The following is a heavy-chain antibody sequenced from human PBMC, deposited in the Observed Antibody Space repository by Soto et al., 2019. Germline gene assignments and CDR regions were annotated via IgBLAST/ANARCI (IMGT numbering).Heavy chain of an antibody. CDR1: GGSISSSSYY. CDR3: ARRTTVTNRFFDL. D-gene: IGHD4-17*01. V-gene: IGHV4-39*01. Sequence: QLQLQESGPGLVKPSETLSLTCTVSGGSISSSSYYWGWIRQPPGKGLEWIGSIYYSGSTYYNTYRKSRVTISVDTSKNQFSLKLSSVTAADTAVYYCARRTTVTNRFFDLWGRGTLVTVSS. J-gene: IGHJ2*01. CDR2: IYYSGST.